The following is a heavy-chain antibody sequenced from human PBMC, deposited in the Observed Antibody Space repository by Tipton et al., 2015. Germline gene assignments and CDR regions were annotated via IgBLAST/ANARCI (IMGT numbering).Heavy chain of an antibody. CDR3: ACQDYDSLTRDYQTVDY. V-gene: IGHV4-61*01. D-gene: IGHD3-9*01. Sequence: TLSLTCTVSGGSVTSGSYYWSWIRQPPGKELEWIGYIQYSGSTNYNPSLKSRVTISVDTSKNQFSLKLSSVTAADTAVYYCACQDYDSLTRDYQTVDYWGQGTLVTVSS. CDR1: GGSVTSGSYY. CDR2: IQYSGST. J-gene: IGHJ4*02.